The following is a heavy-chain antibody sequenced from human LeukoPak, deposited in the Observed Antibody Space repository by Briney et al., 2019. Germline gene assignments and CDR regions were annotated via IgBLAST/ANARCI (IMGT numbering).Heavy chain of an antibody. V-gene: IGHV1-2*02. J-gene: IGHJ6*03. CDR2: INPNSGGT. CDR3: ARGVGSYGYYYYYMDV. Sequence: GASVKVSCKASGYTFTGYYMHWVRQAPGQGLEWMGWINPNSGGTNYAQKFQGRVTMTRDTSISTAYMELSRLRSDDTAVYYCARGVGSYGYYYYYMDVWGKGTTVTVSS. D-gene: IGHD2-2*01. CDR1: GYTFTGYY.